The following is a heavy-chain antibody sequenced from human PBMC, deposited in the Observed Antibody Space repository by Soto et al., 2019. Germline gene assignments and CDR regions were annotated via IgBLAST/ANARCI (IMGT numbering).Heavy chain of an antibody. J-gene: IGHJ6*02. Sequence: QVQLVQSGAEVKKPGSSVKLSCKASRGTFSTYAFSWVRHAPGQGLDWMVGLIPIFRRPDYGQNFLSRVTITADESTTTAYMELSSLRSEDTAVYYWARDKDRPELGGNDYYATDVWGQGTTVIVSS. V-gene: IGHV1-69*12. CDR1: RGTFSTYA. CDR3: ARDKDRPELGGNDYYATDV. CDR2: LIPIFRRP. D-gene: IGHD3-3*02.